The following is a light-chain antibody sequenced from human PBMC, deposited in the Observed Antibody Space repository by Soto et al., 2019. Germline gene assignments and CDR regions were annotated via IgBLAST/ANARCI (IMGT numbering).Light chain of an antibody. CDR1: RSNIGSNT. J-gene: IGLJ1*01. Sequence: QPVLTQPPSASGTPGQRVTISCSGSRSNIGSNTVNWYQQLPGTAPKLLIYSNNQRPSGVPDRFSGSKSGTSASLAISGLQSEDEADYYCAAWDDSLNGLYVFGTGTKVTVL. CDR2: SNN. CDR3: AAWDDSLNGLYV. V-gene: IGLV1-44*01.